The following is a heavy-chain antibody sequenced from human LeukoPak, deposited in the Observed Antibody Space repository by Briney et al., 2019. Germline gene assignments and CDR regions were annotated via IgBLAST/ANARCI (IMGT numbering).Heavy chain of an antibody. D-gene: IGHD2-15*01. V-gene: IGHV1-2*02. CDR2: INPNSGGT. Sequence: ASVKVSCKASGYTFTGYYMHWVRQAPGQGLEWMGWINPNSGGTNYAQKFQGRVAMTRDTSISTAYVELSRLRSDDTAVYYCAVVVVAATRAFDAFDIWGQGTMVTVSS. CDR1: GYTFTGYY. J-gene: IGHJ3*02. CDR3: AVVVVAATRAFDAFDI.